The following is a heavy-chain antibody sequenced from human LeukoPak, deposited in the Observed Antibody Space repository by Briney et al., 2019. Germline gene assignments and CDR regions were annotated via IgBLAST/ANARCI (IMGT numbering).Heavy chain of an antibody. CDR2: IIPIFGTA. V-gene: IGHV1-69*13. D-gene: IGHD5-18*01. CDR3: ARASARYSHGYGGYYFGY. J-gene: IGHJ4*02. Sequence: ASVKVSCKASGGTFSSYAISWVRQAPGQGLEWMGGIIPIFGTANYAQKFQGRVTITADESTSTAYMELSSLRSEDTAVYYCARASARYSHGYGGYYFGYWGQGTLVTVSS. CDR1: GGTFSSYA.